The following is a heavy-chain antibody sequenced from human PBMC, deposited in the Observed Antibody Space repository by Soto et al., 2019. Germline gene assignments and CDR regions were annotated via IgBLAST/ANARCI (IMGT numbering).Heavy chain of an antibody. Sequence: EVRLVESGGGLVQPGGSLRVSCAASGFTLRTYSLNWVRQAPGKRLEWISYISSSGSPIYYADSVKGRFTVSRDNAKNSLSLQMNTLRDEDTAVYYCARVPSSGCYRSYSYFGMDVWGPGTTVTVSS. CDR3: ARVPSSGCYRSYSYFGMDV. CDR1: GFTLRTYS. J-gene: IGHJ6*02. CDR2: ISSSGSPI. D-gene: IGHD1-26*01. V-gene: IGHV3-48*02.